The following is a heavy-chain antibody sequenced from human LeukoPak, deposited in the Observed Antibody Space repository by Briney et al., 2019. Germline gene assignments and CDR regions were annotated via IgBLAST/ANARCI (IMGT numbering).Heavy chain of an antibody. CDR3: ARGRPVLLWFGEPSNWFDP. CDR2: INHSGST. D-gene: IGHD3-10*01. Sequence: SETLSLTCAVYDGSFSGYYWSWIRQPPGKGLEWIGEINHSGSTNYNPSLKSRVTISVDTSKNQFSLKLSSVTAADTAVYYCARGRPVLLWFGEPSNWFDPWGQGTLVTVSS. J-gene: IGHJ5*02. CDR1: DGSFSGYY. V-gene: IGHV4-34*01.